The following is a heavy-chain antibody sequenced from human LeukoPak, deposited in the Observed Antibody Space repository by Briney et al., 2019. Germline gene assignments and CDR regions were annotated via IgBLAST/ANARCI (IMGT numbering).Heavy chain of an antibody. V-gene: IGHV4-34*01. Sequence: SETLSLTCAVYGGSFSGYYWSWIRQPPGKGLEWIGEINHSGSTNYNPSPKSRVTISVDTPKNQFSLKLSSVTAADTAVYYCARGRTRWLQLSYFDDWGQGTLVTVSS. CDR1: GGSFSGYY. J-gene: IGHJ4*02. D-gene: IGHD5-24*01. CDR3: ARGRTRWLQLSYFDD. CDR2: INHSGST.